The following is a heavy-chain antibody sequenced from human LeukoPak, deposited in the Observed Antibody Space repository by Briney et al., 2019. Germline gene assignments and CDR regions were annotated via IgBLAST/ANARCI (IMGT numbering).Heavy chain of an antibody. J-gene: IGHJ4*02. CDR1: GFTFSSYG. D-gene: IGHD6-13*01. CDR2: IRYDGSNI. Sequence: PGGSLRLSCAASGFTFSSYGMHWVRQAPGKGLEWVAFIRYDGSNIYYADSVKGRSTISRDNSKNTLYLQMNSLRAEDTAVYYCARVAQQLIDYWGQGTLVTVSS. V-gene: IGHV3-30*02. CDR3: ARVAQQLIDY.